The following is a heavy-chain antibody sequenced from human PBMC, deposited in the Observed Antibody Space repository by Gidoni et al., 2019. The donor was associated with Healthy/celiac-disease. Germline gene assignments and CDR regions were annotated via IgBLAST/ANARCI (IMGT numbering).Heavy chain of an antibody. J-gene: IGHJ3*02. D-gene: IGHD3-10*01. CDR2: ISSSGSTI. V-gene: IGHV3-48*03. Sequence: EVQLVEPGGGWVQPGGSVRPSCAASGFTFSSYEMNWVRQAPGKGLEWVSYISSSGSTIYYADSVKGRFTISRDNAKNSLYLQMNSLRAEDTAVYYCAREPGRWLQSDAFDIWGQGTMVTVSS. CDR3: AREPGRWLQSDAFDI. CDR1: GFTFSSYE.